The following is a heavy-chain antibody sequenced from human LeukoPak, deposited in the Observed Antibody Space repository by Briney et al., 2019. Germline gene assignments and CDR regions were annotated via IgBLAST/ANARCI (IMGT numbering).Heavy chain of an antibody. Sequence: SETLSLTCTVSGGSISSYYWSWIRQPPGKGLEWIGYIYYSGCTYYNPSLKSRVTISVDTSKNQFSLKLSSVTAADTAVYYCARDRRNGYYYYGMDVWGQGTTVTVSS. CDR2: IYYSGCT. J-gene: IGHJ6*02. CDR1: GGSISSYY. D-gene: IGHD2-8*01. CDR3: ARDRRNGYYYYGMDV. V-gene: IGHV4-59*12.